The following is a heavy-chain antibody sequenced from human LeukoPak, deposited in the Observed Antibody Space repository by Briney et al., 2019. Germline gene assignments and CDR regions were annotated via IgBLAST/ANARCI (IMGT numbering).Heavy chain of an antibody. V-gene: IGHV3-48*04. CDR2: ISSSSTI. CDR1: GFTFSTYS. CDR3: ARESNPDYDILTGYSYDAFDI. D-gene: IGHD3-9*01. Sequence: GGSLRLSCAASGFTFSTYSMNWVRQAPGKGLEWVSHISSSSTIYYADSVKGRFTISRDNAKNSLYLQMNSLRAEDTAVYYCARESNPDYDILTGYSYDAFDIWGQGTMVTVSS. J-gene: IGHJ3*02.